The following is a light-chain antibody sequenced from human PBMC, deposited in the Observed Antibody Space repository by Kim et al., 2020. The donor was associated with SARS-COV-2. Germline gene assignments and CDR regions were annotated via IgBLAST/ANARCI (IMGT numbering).Light chain of an antibody. CDR3: QQYNNWPPYT. CDR2: GAS. J-gene: IGKJ2*01. V-gene: IGKV3-15*01. CDR1: QSVSSN. Sequence: EIVMTQSPATLSVSPGERATLCCRASQSVSSNLAWYQQKPGPAPRLLIYGASTRATGIPARFSGSGSGTEFTLTISSLQSEDFAVYYCQQYNNWPPYTFGQGTKLEIK.